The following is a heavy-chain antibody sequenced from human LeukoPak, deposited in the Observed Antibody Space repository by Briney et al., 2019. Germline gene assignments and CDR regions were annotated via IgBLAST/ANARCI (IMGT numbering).Heavy chain of an antibody. J-gene: IGHJ3*02. CDR2: ISGSGGST. Sequence: GGSLRLSCAASGFTFSSYAMSWVRQAPGKGLEWVSAISGSGGSTYYADSVKGRFTISRDNSKNTLYLQMDSLRAEDTAVYYCAKDQSSGYYPDAFDIWGQGTMVTISS. CDR3: AKDQSSGYYPDAFDI. CDR1: GFTFSSYA. V-gene: IGHV3-23*01. D-gene: IGHD3-22*01.